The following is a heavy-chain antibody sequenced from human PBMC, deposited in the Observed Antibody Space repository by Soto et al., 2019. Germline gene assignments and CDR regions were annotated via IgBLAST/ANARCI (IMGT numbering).Heavy chain of an antibody. D-gene: IGHD6-19*01. J-gene: IGHJ6*02. CDR2: INPNSGGT. V-gene: IGHV1-2*04. CDR1: GYTFTGYY. Sequence: QVQLVQSGAEVKKPGASVKVSCKASGYTFTGYYMHWGRQAPGQGLEWMGWINPNSGGTNYAQKFQGWVTMPRDTSISTAYMELSRLRSDATAVYYCARSVAGRGVYYYYGMDVWGQGTTVTVSS. CDR3: ARSVAGRGVYYYYGMDV.